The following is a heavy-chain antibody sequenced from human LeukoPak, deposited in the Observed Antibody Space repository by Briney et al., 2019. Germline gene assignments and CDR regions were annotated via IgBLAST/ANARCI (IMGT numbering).Heavy chain of an antibody. CDR1: GFTLSSHW. CDR2: IKQDGSEK. Sequence: SGGSLRLSCTASGFTLSSHWMSWVRQAPGKGLEWVANIKQDGSEKYYVDSVKGRFTISRDNAKNSLYLQMDSLRAEDTAVYYCARVQRAAFDYWGQGTLVTVSS. J-gene: IGHJ4*02. CDR3: ARVQRAAFDY. D-gene: IGHD6-25*01. V-gene: IGHV3-7*04.